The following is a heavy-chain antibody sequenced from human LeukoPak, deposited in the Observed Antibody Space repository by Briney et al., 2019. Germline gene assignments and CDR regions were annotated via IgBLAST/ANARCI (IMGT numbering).Heavy chain of an antibody. CDR3: ARSVMVWGVILFDP. CDR2: IYYSGST. J-gene: IGHJ5*02. CDR1: GGSISSSSYY. V-gene: IGHV4-39*01. D-gene: IGHD3-10*01. Sequence: SETLSLTCTVSGGSISSSSYYWGWIRQPPGKGLEWIGSIYYSGSTYYNPSLKSRVTISVDTSKNQFSLKLSSVTAADTAVYYCARSVMVWGVILFDPWGQGTLVTVSS.